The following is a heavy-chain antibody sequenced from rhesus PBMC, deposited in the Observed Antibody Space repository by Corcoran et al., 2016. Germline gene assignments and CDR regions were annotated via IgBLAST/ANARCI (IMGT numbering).Heavy chain of an antibody. Sequence: EVQLVESGGGLVQPGGSLRVSCEASGFTFSDYYMQWVRQAPGKAAGVVVVVRSNARVRRTQYAASVKGNFTMSRVDSTAIASLQMNSLPADDTALYSCTRGVHVWGRGVLVAVSS. D-gene: IGHD2-39*01. CDR3: TRGVHV. CDR2: VRSNARVRRT. CDR1: GFTFSDYY. V-gene: IGHV3-116*01. J-gene: IGHJ5-2*02.